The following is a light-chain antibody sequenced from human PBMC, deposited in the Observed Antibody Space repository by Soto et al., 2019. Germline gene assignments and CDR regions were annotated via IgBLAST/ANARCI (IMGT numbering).Light chain of an antibody. J-gene: IGKJ3*01. V-gene: IGKV2-28*01. CDR3: VQALQTPFT. CDR1: QSLLHSNGYNY. CDR2: LGS. Sequence: DIVMTQSPLSLPVTPGERASISCRSSQSLLHSNGYNYLDWYLQKAGQSPQLLIYLGSNRASGVPDRFSGSGSGTDFTLKISRVEAEDVEVYYCVQALQTPFTFGPGTKVDIK.